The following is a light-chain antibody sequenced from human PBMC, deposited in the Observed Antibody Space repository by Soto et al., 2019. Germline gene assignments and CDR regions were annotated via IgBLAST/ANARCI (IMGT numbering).Light chain of an antibody. V-gene: IGKV1-33*01. CDR1: QDITNC. CDR2: DAS. Sequence: DIQMTQTPSSLSASVGDRVTFPCQASQDITNCLNWYHQKPGKAPKLLIYDASNLETGVPSRFSGSGSGTHFTFTISSLQPEDTATYYCQQYDILPLTFGPGTKVDIK. CDR3: QQYDILPLT. J-gene: IGKJ3*01.